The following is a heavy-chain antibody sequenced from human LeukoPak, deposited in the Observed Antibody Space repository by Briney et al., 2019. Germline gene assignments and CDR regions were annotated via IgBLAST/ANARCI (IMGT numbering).Heavy chain of an antibody. CDR2: IYYSGST. V-gene: IGHV4-59*01. CDR3: ARERHDYVLGSYRYGGYFDY. D-gene: IGHD3-16*02. CDR1: GGSISSYY. J-gene: IGHJ4*02. Sequence: SETLSLTCTVSGGSISSYYWSWIRQPPGKGLEWIGYIYYSGSTNYNPSLKSRVTISVDTSKNQFSLKLSSVTAADTAVYYCARERHDYVLGSYRYGGYFDYWGQGTLVTVSS.